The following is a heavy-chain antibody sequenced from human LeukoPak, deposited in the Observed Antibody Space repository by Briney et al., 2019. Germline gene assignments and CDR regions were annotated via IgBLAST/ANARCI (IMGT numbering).Heavy chain of an antibody. CDR1: GGSISSSSYS. V-gene: IGHV4-39*01. CDR3: ARTHRVAAAGTGDDY. CDR2: IYYSGIT. Sequence: SETLSLTCTVSGGSISSSSYSWGWIRQPPGKGLEWIGSIYYSGITYYNPSLKSRVTISVDTSKNQFSLKLSSVTAADTAVYYCARTHRVAAAGTGDDYWGQGTLVTVSS. J-gene: IGHJ4*02. D-gene: IGHD6-13*01.